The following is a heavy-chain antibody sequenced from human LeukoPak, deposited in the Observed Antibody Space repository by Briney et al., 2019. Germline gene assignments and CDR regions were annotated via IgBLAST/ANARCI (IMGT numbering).Heavy chain of an antibody. D-gene: IGHD5-18*01. Sequence: SETLSLTCTASGYSINSGYTWGWIRQPPGKGLEWIGNIYHSGGTYYNPSLKSRVTISVDTSKNQFSLKLSSVTAADTAVYYCARSRGYSYGTTFLDYWGQGTLVTVSS. CDR2: IYHSGGT. CDR1: GYSINSGYT. V-gene: IGHV4-38-2*02. J-gene: IGHJ4*02. CDR3: ARSRGYSYGTTFLDY.